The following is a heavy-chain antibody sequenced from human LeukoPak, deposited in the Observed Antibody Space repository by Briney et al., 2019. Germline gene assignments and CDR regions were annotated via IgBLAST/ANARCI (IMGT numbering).Heavy chain of an antibody. CDR3: ARHPSSSWYVYFDY. V-gene: IGHV4-34*01. CDR1: GGSFSGYY. J-gene: IGHJ4*02. CDR2: INHSGST. Sequence: PSETLSLTCAVYGGSFSGYYWSWIRQPPGKGLEWIGEINHSGSTNYNPSLKSRVTISVDTSKDQFSLKLSSVTAADTAVYYCARHPSSSWYVYFDYWGQGTLVTVSS. D-gene: IGHD6-13*01.